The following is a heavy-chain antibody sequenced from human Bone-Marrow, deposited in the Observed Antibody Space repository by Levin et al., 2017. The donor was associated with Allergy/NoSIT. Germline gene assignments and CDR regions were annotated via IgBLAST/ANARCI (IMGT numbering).Heavy chain of an antibody. CDR1: GYSLAELS. J-gene: IGHJ6*02. CDR2: FDPGDGET. Sequence: GESLKISCKVSGYSLAELSMHWVRQAPGKGLEWMGGFDPGDGETISAQRFRGRITMTEDTSTDTAYMDLSSLRSDDTAVYYCATENCSRAICFSYGLDVWGQGTTVIVSS. CDR3: ATENCSRAICFSYGLDV. V-gene: IGHV1-24*01. D-gene: IGHD2-2*01.